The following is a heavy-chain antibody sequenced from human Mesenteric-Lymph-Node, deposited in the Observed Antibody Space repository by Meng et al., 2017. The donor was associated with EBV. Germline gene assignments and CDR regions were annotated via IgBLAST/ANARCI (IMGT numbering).Heavy chain of an antibody. V-gene: IGHV1-18*01. J-gene: IGHJ4*02. D-gene: IGHD5-12*01. CDR2: ISPFNGNT. CDR3: ARDVLGSGDY. Sequence: QGQLGQSGAEVKKPGASVKVTCKASGYTFSAYGISWVRQAPGQGLEWMGWISPFNGNTNYAQKLQDRVTMTTDTSTTTAYMELRNLRSDDTAVYYCARDVLGSGDYWGQGTLVTVSS. CDR1: GYTFSAYG.